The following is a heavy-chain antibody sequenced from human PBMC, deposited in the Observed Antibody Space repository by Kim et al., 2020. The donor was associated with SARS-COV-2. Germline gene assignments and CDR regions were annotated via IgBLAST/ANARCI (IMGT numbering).Heavy chain of an antibody. J-gene: IGHJ6*02. Sequence: SETLSLTCTVSGGSISSGGYYWSWIRQHPGKGLEWIGYIYYSGSTYYNPSLKSRVTISVDTSKNQFSLKLSSVTAADTAVYYCAREGRDGASYYYYGMDVWCQGTTVTVSS. CDR2: IYYSGST. D-gene: IGHD2-8*01. CDR1: GGSISSGGYY. CDR3: AREGRDGASYYYYGMDV. V-gene: IGHV4-31*03.